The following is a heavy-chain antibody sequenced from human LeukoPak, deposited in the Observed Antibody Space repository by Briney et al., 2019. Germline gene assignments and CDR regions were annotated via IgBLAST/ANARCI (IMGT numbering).Heavy chain of an antibody. D-gene: IGHD3-22*01. CDR3: ARSKGVYYYDSSGYYFDY. V-gene: IGHV3-30*03. J-gene: IGHJ4*02. CDR1: GFTFSNYG. CDR2: ISYDGSNK. Sequence: PGRSLRLSCEASGFTFSNYGMHWVRQAPGKGLEWVAVISYDGSNKYYADSVKGRFTISRDNSKNTLYLQMNSLRAEDTAVYYCARSKGVYYYDSSGYYFDYWGQGTLVTVSS.